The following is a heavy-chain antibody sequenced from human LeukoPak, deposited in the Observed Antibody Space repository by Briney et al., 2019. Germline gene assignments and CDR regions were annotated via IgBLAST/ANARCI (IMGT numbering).Heavy chain of an antibody. Sequence: ASEPLSLTCTVSGGSISSYYWSWIRQPAGKGLEWIGRIYTSGSTNYNPSLKSRVTMSVDTSKNQFSLKLSSVTAADTAVYYCAREDPYDFWSGYYLFDPWGQGTLVTVSS. CDR3: AREDPYDFWSGYYLFDP. D-gene: IGHD3-3*01. CDR1: GGSISSYY. J-gene: IGHJ5*02. V-gene: IGHV4-4*07. CDR2: IYTSGST.